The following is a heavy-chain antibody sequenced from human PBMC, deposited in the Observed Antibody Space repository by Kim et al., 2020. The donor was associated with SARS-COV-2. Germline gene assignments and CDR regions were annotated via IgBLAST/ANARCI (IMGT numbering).Heavy chain of an antibody. Sequence: GGSLRLSCAASGFTFSRQAMAWVRQAPGKGLEWVSAIGGSGERTYYAESVKGRFIMSRDISKNTIYLQMSSLRAEYTAIYYCAKLKTMLQGVNYFDSWGQGTLVTVSA. CDR1: GFTFSRQA. J-gene: IGHJ4*02. CDR2: IGGSGERT. V-gene: IGHV3-23*01. D-gene: IGHD3-10*01. CDR3: AKLKTMLQGVNYFDS.